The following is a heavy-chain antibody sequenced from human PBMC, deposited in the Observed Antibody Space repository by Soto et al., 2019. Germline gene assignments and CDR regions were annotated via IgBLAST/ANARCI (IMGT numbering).Heavy chain of an antibody. CDR3: ARDLGSGSYSY. V-gene: IGHV4-30-4*01. Sequence: LSLTFTVSGXSISSGDYYWSWIRQPPGKGLEWIGYIYYSGSTYYNPSLKSRVTISVDTSKNQFSLKLSSVTAADTAVYYCARDLGSGSYSYWGQGTLVTVSS. D-gene: IGHD3-10*01. CDR2: IYYSGST. J-gene: IGHJ4*02. CDR1: GXSISSGDYY.